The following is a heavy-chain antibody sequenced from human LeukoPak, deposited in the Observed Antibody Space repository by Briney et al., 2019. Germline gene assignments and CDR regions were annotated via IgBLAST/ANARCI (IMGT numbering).Heavy chain of an antibody. J-gene: IGHJ4*02. CDR2: INQDGSDK. D-gene: IGHD6-19*01. CDR1: GFTFSSYW. CDR3: ARVGIAVAGTKWLFDY. Sequence: GGSLRLSCAGSGFTFSSYWMTWVRQAPGKGLEWVANINQDGSDKHYVDSVKGRITISRDNAKNSLYLQMNSLRADDTAVYYCARVGIAVAGTKWLFDYWGQGTPVTVSS. V-gene: IGHV3-7*03.